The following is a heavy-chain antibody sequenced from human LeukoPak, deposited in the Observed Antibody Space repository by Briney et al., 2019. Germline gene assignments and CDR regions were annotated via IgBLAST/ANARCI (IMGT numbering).Heavy chain of an antibody. D-gene: IGHD6-13*01. CDR3: ARDRGERGSSWSLPAHGFDI. Sequence: SVKVSCKASGGTFSSYAINWVRQAPGQGLEWMGRIVPIFGSTNYAQKFQGRVTITTDESTSTAYMELSSLRSEDTAVYYCARDRGERGSSWSLPAHGFDIWGQGTMVTVSS. J-gene: IGHJ3*02. CDR2: IVPIFGST. CDR1: GGTFSSYA. V-gene: IGHV1-69*05.